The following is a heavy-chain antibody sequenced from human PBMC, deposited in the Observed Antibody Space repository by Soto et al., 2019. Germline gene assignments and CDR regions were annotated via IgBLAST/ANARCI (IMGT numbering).Heavy chain of an antibody. D-gene: IGHD3-22*01. CDR2: IWYDGSNK. Sequence: PGGSLRLSCAASGFTFSSYGMHWVRQAPGKGLEWVAVIWYDGSNKYYADSVKGRFTISRDNSKNTLYLQMNSLRAEDTAVYYCASTYYYDSSGPFDYWGQGTLVTVSS. CDR3: ASTYYYDSSGPFDY. J-gene: IGHJ4*02. CDR1: GFTFSSYG. V-gene: IGHV3-33*01.